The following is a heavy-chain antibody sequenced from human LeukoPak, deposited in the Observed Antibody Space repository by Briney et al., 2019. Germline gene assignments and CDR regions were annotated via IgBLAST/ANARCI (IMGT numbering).Heavy chain of an antibody. CDR3: ARDSGAVVVITGDDY. CDR1: GFTFSSYE. V-gene: IGHV3-48*01. CDR2: ISSSSSTI. D-gene: IGHD3-22*01. J-gene: IGHJ4*02. Sequence: GGSLRLSCVASGFTFSSYEMNWVCQAPGKGLEWVSYISSSSSTIYYADSVKGRFTISRDNAKNSLYLQMNSLRAEDTAVYYCARDSGAVVVITGDDYWGQGTLVTVSS.